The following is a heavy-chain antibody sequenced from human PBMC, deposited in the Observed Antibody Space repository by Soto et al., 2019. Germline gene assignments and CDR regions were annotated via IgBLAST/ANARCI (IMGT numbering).Heavy chain of an antibody. D-gene: IGHD5-12*01. CDR2: ISWNSGSI. CDR3: AKDRVPYGYNSPFDY. J-gene: IGHJ4*02. Sequence: SLRLSCAASGFTFDDYAMHWVRQAPGKGLEWVSGISWNSGSIGYADSVKGRFTISRDNAKNSLYLQMNSLRAEDTALYYCAKDRVPYGYNSPFDYWGQGTLVTVSS. CDR1: GFTFDDYA. V-gene: IGHV3-9*01.